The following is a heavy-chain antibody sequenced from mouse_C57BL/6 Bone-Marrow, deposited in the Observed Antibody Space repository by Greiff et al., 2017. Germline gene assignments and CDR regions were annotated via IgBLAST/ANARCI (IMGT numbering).Heavy chain of an antibody. CDR1: GYTFTSYW. Sequence: QVQLQQPGAELVQPGASVKVSCKASGYTFTSYWMHWVKQSPGQGLEWIGRINPSDSDTNYTQKFKGKATLTVAKSSSTAYMQLSRLTSEDSAVYYWAMGYPLDYWGQGTTLTVSS. V-gene: IGHV1-74*01. CDR2: INPSDSDT. J-gene: IGHJ2*01. D-gene: IGHD3-1*01. CDR3: AMGYPLDY.